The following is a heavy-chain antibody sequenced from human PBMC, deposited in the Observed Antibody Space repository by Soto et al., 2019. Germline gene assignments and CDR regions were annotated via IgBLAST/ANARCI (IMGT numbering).Heavy chain of an antibody. D-gene: IGHD2-21*02. Sequence: SETLSLTCTVSGGSISTYYWSWLWQPPGKGLEWIGFIHYTGSTNYNPSLKSRVTMSVDTSKNQFSLKLTSVTGADTAVYYCARGTAVLNQGAFEIWGQGTMVTVSS. CDR1: GGSISTYY. CDR3: ARGTAVLNQGAFEI. CDR2: IHYTGST. J-gene: IGHJ3*02. V-gene: IGHV4-59*01.